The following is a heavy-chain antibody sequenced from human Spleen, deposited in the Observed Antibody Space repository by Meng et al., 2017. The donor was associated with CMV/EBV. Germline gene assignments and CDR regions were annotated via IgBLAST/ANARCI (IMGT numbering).Heavy chain of an antibody. Sequence: QVQLQESGPGLVEPSQTLFPPCTVSGGSISSGDYYWSWIRQPPGKGLEWIGYIYYSGSTYYNPSLKSRVTISVDTSKNQFSLKLSSVTAADTAVYYCARVYSVQTGLFDYWGQGTLVTVAS. CDR2: IYYSGST. CDR1: GGSISSGDYY. V-gene: IGHV4-30-4*08. CDR3: ARVYSVQTGLFDY. J-gene: IGHJ4*02. D-gene: IGHD1-1*01.